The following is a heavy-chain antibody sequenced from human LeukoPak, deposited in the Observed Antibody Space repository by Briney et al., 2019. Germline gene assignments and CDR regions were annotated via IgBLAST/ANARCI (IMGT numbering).Heavy chain of an antibody. V-gene: IGHV1-8*03. CDR2: MNPNSGNT. J-gene: IGHJ6*03. CDR1: GYTLTELS. D-gene: IGHD3-3*02. Sequence: ASVKVSCKVSGYTLTELSMHWVRQATGQGLEWMGWMNPNSGNTGYAQKFQGRVTITRNTSISTAYMELSSLRSEDTAVYYCARVISTLYYYYMDVWGKGTTVTVSS. CDR3: ARVISTLYYYYMDV.